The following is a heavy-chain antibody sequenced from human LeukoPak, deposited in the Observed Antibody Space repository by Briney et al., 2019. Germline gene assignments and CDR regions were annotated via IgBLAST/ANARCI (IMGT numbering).Heavy chain of an antibody. CDR2: IWYDGSNK. CDR3: AKEFSSSWYYFDY. CDR1: GFTFSSYG. V-gene: IGHV3-33*06. J-gene: IGHJ4*02. D-gene: IGHD6-13*01. Sequence: PGRSLRLSCAASGFTFSSYGMHWVRQAPGKGLEWVAVIWYDGSNKYYADSVKGRFTISRDNSKNTLYLQMNSLRAEDTAVYYCAKEFSSSWYYFDYWGQGTLVTVPS.